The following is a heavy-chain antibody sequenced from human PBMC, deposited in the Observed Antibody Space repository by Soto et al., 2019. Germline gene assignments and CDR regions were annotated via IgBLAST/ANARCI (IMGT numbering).Heavy chain of an antibody. D-gene: IGHD1-1*01. CDR3: ARDNDLPQLGGNYYYILAV. J-gene: IGHJ6*02. CDR2: IMPIFRTP. V-gene: IGHV1-69*12. CDR1: GGTFRNSA. Sequence: QVQLEQSGAEVKKPGSSVKVSCKASGGTFRNSAISWVRQAPGQGLEWMGGIMPIFRTPDYAQKFQGRVTITADESTSTASLELSGPKSDDTAVYFCARDNDLPQLGGNYYYILAVWGHGTTVTVSS.